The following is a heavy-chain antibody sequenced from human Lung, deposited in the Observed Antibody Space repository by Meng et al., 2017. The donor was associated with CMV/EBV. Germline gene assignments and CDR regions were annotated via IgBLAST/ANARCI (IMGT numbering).Heavy chain of an antibody. CDR3: VRYYDRSGHHYSDY. D-gene: IGHD3-22*01. Sequence: GSLRLSCSVSAGSISSYGSFWGWIRQPPGKGLEWIGMIYYSGGTHYNPSLKSRVIVSVDTSKKNFSLKLSSVTASDTAVYYCVRYYDRSGHHYSDYLGQGSLVTVSS. CDR2: IYYSGGT. J-gene: IGHJ4*02. CDR1: AGSISSYGSF. V-gene: IGHV4-39*02.